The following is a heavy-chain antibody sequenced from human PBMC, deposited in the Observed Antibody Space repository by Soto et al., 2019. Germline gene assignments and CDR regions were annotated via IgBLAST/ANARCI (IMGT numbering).Heavy chain of an antibody. CDR2: IYYTGST. CDR3: AKFNWYFAL. CDR1: GGSISSYY. J-gene: IGHJ2*01. V-gene: IGHV4-59*01. Sequence: SETLSLTCTVSGGSISSYYWSWIRQPPGKGLEWTGYIYYTGSTNYNPSLKSRVTISVDTSKNQFSLQLSSVTAADTAVYYCAKFNWYFALWGRGTLVTVSS.